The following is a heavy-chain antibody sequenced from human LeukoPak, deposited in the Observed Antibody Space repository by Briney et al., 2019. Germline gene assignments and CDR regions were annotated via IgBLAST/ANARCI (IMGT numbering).Heavy chain of an antibody. V-gene: IGHV3-30-3*01. J-gene: IGHJ6*03. CDR1: GFTFSSYA. CDR3: ARGDSYCSSTSCYTNYYYYYYMDV. D-gene: IGHD2-2*01. CDR2: ISYDGSNK. Sequence: GRSLRLSCAASGFTFSSYAMHWVRQAPGKGLEWVAVISYDGSNKYYADSVKGRFTISRDNSKNTLYLQMNSLRAEDTAVYYCARGDSYCSSTSCYTNYYYYYYMDVWGKGTTVTVSS.